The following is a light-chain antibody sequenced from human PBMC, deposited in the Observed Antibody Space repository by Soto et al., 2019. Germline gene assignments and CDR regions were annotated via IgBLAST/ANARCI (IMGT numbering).Light chain of an antibody. Sequence: QSALTQPASVSESPGPSITISCTGTRSDIGAYNFVSWYQQHPGEVPKLILYDVNVRPSGVSNRFSGSKSGNTASLTISGLQAEDEADYYCTSWTTSTTMIFGGGTKLTVL. CDR3: TSWTTSTTMI. V-gene: IGLV2-14*03. CDR1: RSDIGAYNF. CDR2: DVN. J-gene: IGLJ2*01.